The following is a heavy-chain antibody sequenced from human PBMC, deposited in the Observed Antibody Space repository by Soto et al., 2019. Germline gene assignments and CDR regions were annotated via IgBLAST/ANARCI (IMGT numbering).Heavy chain of an antibody. CDR3: ARENYDYIWGSYRYKWFDP. CDR2: INHSGST. J-gene: IGHJ5*02. Sequence: PSETLSLTCAVYGGSFSGYYWSWIRQSPGKGLEWIGEINHSGSTNYNPSLKSRVTTSVDTSRNQFSLKLSSVAAADTAVYYCARENYDYIWGSYRYKWFDPWGQGTPVTVSS. D-gene: IGHD3-16*02. V-gene: IGHV4-34*01. CDR1: GGSFSGYY.